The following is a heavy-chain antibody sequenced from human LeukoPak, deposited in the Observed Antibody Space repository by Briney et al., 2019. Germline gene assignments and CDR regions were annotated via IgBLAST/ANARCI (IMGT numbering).Heavy chain of an antibody. CDR3: AKAPQLTIFGVVTPFG. V-gene: IGHV3-23*01. CDR2: ISGSGGST. J-gene: IGHJ3*01. CDR1: GFTFNSYA. D-gene: IGHD3-3*01. Sequence: GGSLRFFCAASGFTFNSYAMSWVRQAPGKGLERVSAISGSGGSTYYADSVKGRFTISRDHSKNTLYLRMNSLRAEDTAVYYCAKAPQLTIFGVVTPFGWGQGTMVTVSS.